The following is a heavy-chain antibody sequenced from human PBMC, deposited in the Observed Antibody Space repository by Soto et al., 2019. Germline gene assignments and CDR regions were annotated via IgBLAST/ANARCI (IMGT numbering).Heavy chain of an antibody. CDR2: ISSSSSYI. CDR3: ARDRAQWLLDY. V-gene: IGHV3-21*01. D-gene: IGHD6-19*01. J-gene: IGHJ4*02. CDR1: GFTFSSYS. Sequence: GGSLRLSCASSGFTFSSYSMNWVRQAPGKGLEWVSSISSSSSYIYYADSVKGRFTISRDNAKNSLYLQMNSLRAEDTAVYYCARDRAQWLLDYWGQGTLVTVSS.